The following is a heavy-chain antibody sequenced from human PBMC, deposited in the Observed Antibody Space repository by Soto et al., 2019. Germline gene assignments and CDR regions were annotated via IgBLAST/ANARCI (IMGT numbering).Heavy chain of an antibody. J-gene: IGHJ4*02. V-gene: IGHV3-21*01. CDR2: ISSSSSYI. CDR3: ARDQEYYDSSGYPSLTDY. D-gene: IGHD3-22*01. CDR1: GFTFSSYS. Sequence: PGGSLRLSCAASGFTFSSYSMNWVRQAPGKGLEWVSSISSSSSYIYYADSVKGRFTISRDNAKNSLYLQMNSLRAEDTTVYYCARDQEYYDSSGYPSLTDYWGQGTLVTVSS.